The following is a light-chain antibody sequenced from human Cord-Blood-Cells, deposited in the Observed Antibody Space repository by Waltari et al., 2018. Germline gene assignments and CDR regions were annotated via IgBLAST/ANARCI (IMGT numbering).Light chain of an antibody. V-gene: IGKV3-11*01. Sequence: EIVLTQSPATLSLSPGERATLSCRASQSVSSYLAWYQPKPGQAPRLLIYDASNMATGIPARFSGSGSGTDFTLTISSLEPEDFAVYYCQQRSNWPPLTFGGGTKVEIK. CDR3: QQRSNWPPLT. J-gene: IGKJ4*01. CDR2: DAS. CDR1: QSVSSY.